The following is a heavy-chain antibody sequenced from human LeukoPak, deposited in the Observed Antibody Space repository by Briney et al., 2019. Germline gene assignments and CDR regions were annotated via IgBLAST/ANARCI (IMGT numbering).Heavy chain of an antibody. Sequence: ASVKVSCKASGYTFTSYDINWVRQATGQGLEWMGWMNPNSGNTGYAQKFQGRVTMTRNTSISTAYMELSSLRSEDTAVYYCAISIAAAGTPYDYWGQGTLVTVSS. V-gene: IGHV1-8*01. CDR1: GYTFTSYD. J-gene: IGHJ4*02. CDR3: AISIAAAGTPYDY. CDR2: MNPNSGNT. D-gene: IGHD6-13*01.